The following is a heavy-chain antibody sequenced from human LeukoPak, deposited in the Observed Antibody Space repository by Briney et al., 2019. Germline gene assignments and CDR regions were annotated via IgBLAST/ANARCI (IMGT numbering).Heavy chain of an antibody. V-gene: IGHV4-59*08. D-gene: IGHD3-22*01. CDR3: ARGAFDSRGYYGGGVDY. Sequence: SETLSLTCTVSGGSMRSHYWSWIRQPPGKGLEWIGYIYYWGSTNYNPSLKSRATIAIDTSKIQCSVNLSSVTATDRAVYDWARGAFDSRGYYGGGVDYWGQGTLVTVSS. J-gene: IGHJ4*02. CDR2: IYYWGST. CDR1: GGSMRSHY.